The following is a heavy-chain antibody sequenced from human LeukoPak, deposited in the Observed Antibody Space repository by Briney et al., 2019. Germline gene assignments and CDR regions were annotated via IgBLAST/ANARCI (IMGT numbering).Heavy chain of an antibody. CDR3: ARTYCSGGSCYGGADDY. D-gene: IGHD2-15*01. V-gene: IGHV3-30*01. J-gene: IGHJ4*02. CDR2: ISYDGSNK. CDR1: GFTFSSYA. Sequence: GGSLRPSCAASGFTFSSYAMHWVRQAPGKGLEWVAVISYDGSNKYYADSVKGRFTISRDNSKNTLYLQMNSLRAEDTAVYYCARTYCSGGSCYGGADDYWGQGTLVTVSS.